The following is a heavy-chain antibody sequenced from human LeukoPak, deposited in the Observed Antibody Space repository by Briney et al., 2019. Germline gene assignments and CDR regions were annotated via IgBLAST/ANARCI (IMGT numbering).Heavy chain of an antibody. CDR2: IYYSGST. CDR1: GGSNSSYY. V-gene: IGHV4-59*01. D-gene: IGHD3-22*01. J-gene: IGHJ3*02. Sequence: SETLSLTCTVSGGSNSSYYWSWIRQPPGKGLEWIGYIYYSGSTNYNPSLKSRVTISVDTSKNQFSLKLSSVTAADTAVYYCARGAYYYDSSGYYAPGDDAFDIWGQGTMVTVSS. CDR3: ARGAYYYDSSGYYAPGDDAFDI.